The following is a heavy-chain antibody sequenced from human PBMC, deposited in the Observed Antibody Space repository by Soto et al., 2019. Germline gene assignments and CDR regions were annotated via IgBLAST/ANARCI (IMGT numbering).Heavy chain of an antibody. V-gene: IGHV1-3*01. Sequence: GPVKVSCKASGYTFSSYAMHWVRQAPGQRLEWMGWINAGYGNTKSSQKFQDRVTISRDTSASTAYMELTSLRSEDTAVYYCARDTGDGTFDFWGQGTLVTVSS. CDR3: ARDTGDGTFDF. J-gene: IGHJ4*02. CDR1: GYTFSSYA. CDR2: INAGYGNT. D-gene: IGHD7-27*01.